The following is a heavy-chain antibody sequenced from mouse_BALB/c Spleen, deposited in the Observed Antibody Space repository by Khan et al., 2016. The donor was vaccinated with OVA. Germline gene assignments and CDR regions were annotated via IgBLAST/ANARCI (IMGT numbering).Heavy chain of an antibody. V-gene: IGHV1S41*01. Sequence: LVKPGASVKLSCKASGYTFTSYWINWIKERPGQGLEWIGHIAPGSGSSYYSEVFKGKATLPVARSSTTVSIQFSRLSPEDSAVYFCARSNYDGRSLYAMDYWGQGTLVTVSS. CDR2: IAPGSGSS. CDR1: GYTFTSYW. D-gene: IGHD1-1*01. CDR3: ARSNYDGRSLYAMDY. J-gene: IGHJ4*01.